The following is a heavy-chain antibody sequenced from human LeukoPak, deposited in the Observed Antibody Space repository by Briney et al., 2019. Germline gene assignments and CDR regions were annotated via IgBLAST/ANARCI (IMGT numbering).Heavy chain of an antibody. J-gene: IGHJ5*02. CDR1: GYRFSNYW. CDR3: ARQEYCSGGSCYTWFDP. Sequence: GESLKISCKGSGYRFSNYWNGWVRHMPGKGLEWMGMIYPGDSDIRYSPSFQGQVTISADKSISTAYLQWSSLKASDTAMYYCARQEYCSGGSCYTWFDPWGQGTLVTVSS. CDR2: IYPGDSDI. D-gene: IGHD2-15*01. V-gene: IGHV5-51*01.